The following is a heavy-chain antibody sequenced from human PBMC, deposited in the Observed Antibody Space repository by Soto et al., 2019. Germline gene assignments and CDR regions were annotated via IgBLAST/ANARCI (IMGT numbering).Heavy chain of an antibody. J-gene: IGHJ4*02. Sequence: ETLSLTCAVYGGSFSGYYWSWIRQPPGKGLEWIGEINHSGSTNYNPSLKSRVTISVDTSKNQFSLKLSSVTAADTAVYYCARRGSSWYGLLRHLFDYWGQGTLVTVSS. D-gene: IGHD6-13*01. CDR2: INHSGST. CDR1: GGSFSGYY. V-gene: IGHV4-34*01. CDR3: ARRGSSWYGLLRHLFDY.